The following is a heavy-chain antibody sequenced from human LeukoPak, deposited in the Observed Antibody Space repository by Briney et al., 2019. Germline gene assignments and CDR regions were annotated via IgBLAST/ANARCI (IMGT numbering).Heavy chain of an antibody. CDR1: GFTFSSYS. V-gene: IGHV3-21*04. CDR2: ISSSSSYI. D-gene: IGHD3-16*01. Sequence: GGSLRLSCAASGFTFSSYSMNWVRQAPWKGLEWVSSISSSSSYIYYADSVKGRFTISRDNAKNSLYLQMNSLRAEDTAVYYCAKRVSSKRSYFDYWGQGTLVTVSS. CDR3: AKRVSSKRSYFDY. J-gene: IGHJ4*02.